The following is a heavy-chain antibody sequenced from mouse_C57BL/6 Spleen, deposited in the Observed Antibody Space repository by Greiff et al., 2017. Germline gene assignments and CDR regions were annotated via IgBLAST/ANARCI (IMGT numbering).Heavy chain of an antibody. CDR3: ARRDGSIYYYAMDY. J-gene: IGHJ4*01. Sequence: VQLQQSGAELARPGASVQMSCKASGYTFTSYTMHWVKQRPGQGLEWIGYINPSSGYTKYNQKFKDKATLTADKSASTAYMQLSSLTSEDSAVYYCARRDGSIYYYAMDYWGQGTSVTVSS. D-gene: IGHD1-1*01. CDR2: INPSSGYT. V-gene: IGHV1-4*01. CDR1: GYTFTSYT.